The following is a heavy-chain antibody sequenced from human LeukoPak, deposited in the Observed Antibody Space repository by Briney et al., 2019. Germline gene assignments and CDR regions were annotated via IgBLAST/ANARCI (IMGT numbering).Heavy chain of an antibody. CDR1: GFTFDDYG. CDR2: INWNGGST. CDR3: ARLNQGVRGVLYYYYYMDV. V-gene: IGHV3-20*04. J-gene: IGHJ6*03. D-gene: IGHD3-10*01. Sequence: GGSLRLSCAASGFTFDDYGMSWVRQAPGKGLEWVSGINWNGGSTGYADSVKGRFTISRDNAKNSLYLQMNSLRAEDTALYYCARLNQGVRGVLYYYYYMDVWGKGTTVTVSS.